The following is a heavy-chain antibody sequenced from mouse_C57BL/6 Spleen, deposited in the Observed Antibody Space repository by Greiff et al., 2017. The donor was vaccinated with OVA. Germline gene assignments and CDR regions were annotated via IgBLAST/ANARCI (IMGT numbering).Heavy chain of an antibody. D-gene: IGHD2-3*01. J-gene: IGHJ4*01. V-gene: IGHV5-9-1*02. CDR3: TRDDDILLAMDY. CDR1: GFTFSSYA. CDR2: ISSGGDYI. Sequence: EVMLVESGEGLVKPGGSLKLSCAASGFTFSSYAMSWVRQTPEKRLEWVAYISSGGDYIYYADTVKGRFTISRDNARNTLYLQMSSLKSEDTAMYYCTRDDDILLAMDYWGQGTSVTVSS.